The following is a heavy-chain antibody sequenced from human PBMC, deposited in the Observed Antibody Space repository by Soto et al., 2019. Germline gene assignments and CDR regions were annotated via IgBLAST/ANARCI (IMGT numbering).Heavy chain of an antibody. CDR2: IFHDGTA. Sequence: PSETLSLTFAVSGVSLTSGNWWTWFRQSPQRGLEYIGEIFHDGTANYYPSFERRVAMSVDTSRNQFSLKLTSVTAADTAVYFCARLVYDTSLNYMYFDFWGPGTLVTVSS. J-gene: IGHJ4*02. V-gene: IGHV4-4*02. CDR3: ARLVYDTSLNYMYFDF. D-gene: IGHD3-22*01. CDR1: GVSLTSGNW.